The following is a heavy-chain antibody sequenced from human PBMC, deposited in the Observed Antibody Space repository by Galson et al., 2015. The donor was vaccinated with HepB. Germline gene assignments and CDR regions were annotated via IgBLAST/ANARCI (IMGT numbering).Heavy chain of an antibody. J-gene: IGHJ5*02. D-gene: IGHD3-22*01. CDR3: ARAFWDSSGYYGDWFDP. CDR2: INHSGST. Sequence: SETLSLTCAVYGGSFSGYYWSWIRQPPGKGLEWIGEINHSGSTNYNPSLKSRVTISVDTSKNQFSLKLGSVTAADTAVYYCARAFWDSSGYYGDWFDPWGQGTLVTVSS. V-gene: IGHV4-34*01. CDR1: GGSFSGYY.